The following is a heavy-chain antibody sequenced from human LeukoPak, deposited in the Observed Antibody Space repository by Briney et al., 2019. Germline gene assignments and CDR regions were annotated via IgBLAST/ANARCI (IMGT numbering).Heavy chain of an antibody. V-gene: IGHV3-48*03. CDR3: VGDGQFDY. J-gene: IGHJ4*02. Sequence: VGSLRLSCAASGFIFTNYEMNWVRQAPGKGLEWLSYILSTSATFYADSVKGRFTISRDNAENSVYLHMNSLRAEDTGVYYCVGDGQFDYWGQGTLVTASS. CDR1: GFIFTNYE. CDR2: ILSTSAT.